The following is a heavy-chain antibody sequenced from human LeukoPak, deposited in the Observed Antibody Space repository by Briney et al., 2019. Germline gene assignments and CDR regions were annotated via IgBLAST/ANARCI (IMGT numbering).Heavy chain of an antibody. Sequence: ASVKVSCKASGYSITNYYMHWVRQAPAQGLEWMGIINPSGGSTSYAQKFQGRVTMTRDTSTNTVCMELSSLRCEDTAVYYCARGSYYSGSGSYHFDYWGQGTLVTVSS. J-gene: IGHJ4*02. V-gene: IGHV1-46*01. CDR2: INPSGGST. CDR3: ARGSYYSGSGSYHFDY. CDR1: GYSITNYY. D-gene: IGHD3-10*01.